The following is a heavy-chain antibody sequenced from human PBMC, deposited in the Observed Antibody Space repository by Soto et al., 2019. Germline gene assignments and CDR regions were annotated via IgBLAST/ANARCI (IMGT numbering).Heavy chain of an antibody. D-gene: IGHD5-12*01. J-gene: IGHJ5*02. Sequence: GGSLRLSCAASGFTFTGAWMNWVRQAPGKGLEWVGRIRFNAYGGAATDFPAPVKGRFAISRDDSENTLYLQMNGLKIEDTGVYYCTTDHHGAYDTWGQGTLVTVSS. CDR3: TTDHHGAYDT. CDR1: GFTFTGAW. CDR2: IRFNAYGGAAT. V-gene: IGHV3-15*07.